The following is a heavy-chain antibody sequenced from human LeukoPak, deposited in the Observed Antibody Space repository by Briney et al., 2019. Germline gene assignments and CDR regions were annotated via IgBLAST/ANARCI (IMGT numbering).Heavy chain of an antibody. D-gene: IGHD3-10*01. CDR3: ARHEGPAVRHYFDY. CDR1: GGSISSYY. V-gene: IGHV4-39*01. CDR2: IFYSGST. Sequence: SETLSLTCTVSGGSISSYYWGWIRQPPGKGLEWIGSIFYSGSTYYNSSLKSRVTISVDTSKNQFSLKLSSVTAADTAVYYCARHEGPAVRHYFDYWGQGTLVTVSS. J-gene: IGHJ4*02.